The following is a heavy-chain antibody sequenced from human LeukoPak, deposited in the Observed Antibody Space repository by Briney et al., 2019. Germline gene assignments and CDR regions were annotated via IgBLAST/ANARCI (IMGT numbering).Heavy chain of an antibody. CDR1: GFTFSSYA. Sequence: GGSLRLSCAASGFTFSSYAMSWVRQAPGKGLEWVSSITGSGGSTYHADSVKGRFTISRDNSKNTLSLQMNSLRAEDTAVYYCARWGHDYDSGGYYYFDYWGQGTLVTVSS. V-gene: IGHV3-23*01. D-gene: IGHD3-22*01. J-gene: IGHJ4*02. CDR3: ARWGHDYDSGGYYYFDY. CDR2: ITGSGGST.